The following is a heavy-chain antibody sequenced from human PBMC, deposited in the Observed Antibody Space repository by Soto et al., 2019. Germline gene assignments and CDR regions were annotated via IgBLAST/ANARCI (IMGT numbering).Heavy chain of an antibody. J-gene: IGHJ4*02. CDR1: GFTFHSYW. CDR2: INHDGSDK. CDR3: TTLSWDASDWH. Sequence: LRLSCVTSGFTFHSYWMSWVRQTPGQGLECVARINHDGSDKNYVDSVKGRFTISRDNAKNSLFLQMNSLRADDTAVYYCTTLSWDASDWHWGLGALVTVSS. V-gene: IGHV3-7*03. D-gene: IGHD6-19*01.